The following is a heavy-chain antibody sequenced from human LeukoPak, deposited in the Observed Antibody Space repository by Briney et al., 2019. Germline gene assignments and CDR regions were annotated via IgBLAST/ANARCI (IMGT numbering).Heavy chain of an antibody. V-gene: IGHV4-59*10. D-gene: IGHD6-13*01. CDR2: IYTSGST. CDR3: ARAGMGSSFDY. Sequence: SETLSLTCAVYGGSFSSYYWSWIRQPAGTGLEWIGRIYTSGSTNYNPSLKSRVTMSVDTSKNQFSLKLTSVTAADTAVYFCARAGMGSSFDYWGQGTLVTVSS. J-gene: IGHJ4*02. CDR1: GGSFSSYY.